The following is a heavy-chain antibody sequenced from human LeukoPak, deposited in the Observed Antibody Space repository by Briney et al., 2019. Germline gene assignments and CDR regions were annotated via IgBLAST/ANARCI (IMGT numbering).Heavy chain of an antibody. CDR1: GFTFSSYG. V-gene: IGHV3-33*01. D-gene: IGHD3-22*01. CDR3: ARSRDYYDSSGYYSTSAYNWFDP. CDR2: IWYDGSKK. Sequence: GGSLRLSCAASGFTFSSYGMHWVRQAPGKGLEWVAVIWYDGSKKYYADSVKGRFTISRDNSKNTLYVQMNSLRAEDTAVYYCARSRDYYDSSGYYSTSAYNWFDPWGQGTLVTVSS. J-gene: IGHJ5*02.